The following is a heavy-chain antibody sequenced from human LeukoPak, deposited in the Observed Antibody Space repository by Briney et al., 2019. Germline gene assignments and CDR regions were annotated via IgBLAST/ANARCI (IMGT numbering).Heavy chain of an antibody. CDR1: GGSFSGYY. Sequence: SETLSLTCAVYGGSFSGYYWSWIRQPPGKGLEWIGEINHSGSTNYNPSLKSRVTISVDTSKNQFSLKLSSVTAADTAVYYCARRGDYGGYYYYYYMDVWGKGTTVAISS. J-gene: IGHJ6*03. CDR3: ARRGDYGGYYYYYYMDV. CDR2: INHSGST. V-gene: IGHV4-34*01. D-gene: IGHD4-23*01.